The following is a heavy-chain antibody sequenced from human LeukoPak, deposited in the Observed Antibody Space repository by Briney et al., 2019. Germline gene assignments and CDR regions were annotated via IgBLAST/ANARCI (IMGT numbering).Heavy chain of an antibody. Sequence: SETLSLTCTVSGGSISSSSYYWGWIRQPPGKGLEWIGSIYYSGSTYYNPSLKSRVTISVDTSKNQFSLKLSSVTAADTAVYYCARTSIAVAGRLRYWGQGTLVTVSS. CDR3: ARTSIAVAGRLRY. D-gene: IGHD6-19*01. V-gene: IGHV4-39*01. CDR1: GGSISSSSYY. J-gene: IGHJ4*02. CDR2: IYYSGST.